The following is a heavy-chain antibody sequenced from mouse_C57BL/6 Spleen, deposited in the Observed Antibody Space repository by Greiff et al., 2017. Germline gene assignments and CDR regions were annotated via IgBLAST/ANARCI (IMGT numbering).Heavy chain of an antibody. J-gene: IGHJ4*01. CDR2: INPSSGYT. CDR1: GYTFTSYW. V-gene: IGHV1-7*01. CDR3: ARGLWPHYYAMDY. D-gene: IGHD1-1*02. Sequence: QVQLQQSGAELAKPGASVKLSCKASGYTFTSYWMHWVKQRPGQGLEWIGYINPSSGYTKYNQKFKDKATLTADKSSSTAYMQLSSLTYEDSAVYYCARGLWPHYYAMDYWGQGTSVTVSS.